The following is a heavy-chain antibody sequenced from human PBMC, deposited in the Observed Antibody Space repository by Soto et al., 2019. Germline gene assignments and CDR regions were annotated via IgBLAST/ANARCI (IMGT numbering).Heavy chain of an antibody. CDR1: GGTFNTYT. Sequence: QFQVVQSGAEVKKPESSVKVSCKPSGGTFNTYTVNWVRLAPGHGLEWMGRFIPILDMANYAQKFQDRVTITADRSTFTAYMELNSLTSDDTAVYYCAITYCRDNSCPRDFDFWGPGTRVTVSS. V-gene: IGHV1-69*02. J-gene: IGHJ4*02. CDR3: AITYCRDNSCPRDFDF. CDR2: FIPILDMA. D-gene: IGHD2-21*01.